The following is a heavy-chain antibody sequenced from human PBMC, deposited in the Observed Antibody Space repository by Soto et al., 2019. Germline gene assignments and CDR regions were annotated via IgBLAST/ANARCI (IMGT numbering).Heavy chain of an antibody. D-gene: IGHD3-3*01. CDR2: ISGSGGST. Sequence: TGGSLRLSCAASGFTFSSYAMSWVRQAPGKGLEWVSAISGSGGSTYYADSVKGRFTISRDNSKNTLYLQMNSLRAEDTAVYYCAKDEYYDFWSGPLFDYWGQGTLVTVSS. J-gene: IGHJ4*02. V-gene: IGHV3-23*01. CDR1: GFTFSSYA. CDR3: AKDEYYDFWSGPLFDY.